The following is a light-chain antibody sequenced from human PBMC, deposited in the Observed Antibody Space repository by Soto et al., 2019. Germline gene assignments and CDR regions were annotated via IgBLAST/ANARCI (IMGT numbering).Light chain of an antibody. Sequence: EIVLTQSPGTLSLSPGERATLSCRASQSVGSTYLAWYQQKPGQAPRLLIYGASSSATGIPDRFSGSGSGADFTLTISRLEPEDFAVYYCQHYGSSRTFGQGTTVEIK. CDR3: QHYGSSRT. CDR1: QSVGSTY. CDR2: GAS. V-gene: IGKV3-20*01. J-gene: IGKJ1*01.